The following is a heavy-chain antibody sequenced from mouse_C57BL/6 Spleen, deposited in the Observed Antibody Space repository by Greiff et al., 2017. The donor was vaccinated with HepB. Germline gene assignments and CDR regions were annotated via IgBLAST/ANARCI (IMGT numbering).Heavy chain of an antibody. V-gene: IGHV1-42*01. Sequence: EVQLQQSGPELVKPGASVKISCKASGYSFTGYYMNWVKQSPEKSLEWIGEINPSTGGTTYNQKFKAKATLTVDKSSSTAYMQLKSLTSEDSAVYYCARFDDYYFDYWGQGTTLTVSS. D-gene: IGHD2-4*01. CDR3: ARFDDYYFDY. CDR1: GYSFTGYY. CDR2: INPSTGGT. J-gene: IGHJ2*01.